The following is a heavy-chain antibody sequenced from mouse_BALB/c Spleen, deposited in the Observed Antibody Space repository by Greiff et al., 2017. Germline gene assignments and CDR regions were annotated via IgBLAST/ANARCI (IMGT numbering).Heavy chain of an antibody. V-gene: IGHV1-7*01. Sequence: VKLQESGAELAKPGASVKMSCKASGYTFTSYWMHWVKQRPGQGLEWIGYINPSTGYTEYNQKFKDKATLTADKSSSTAYMQLSSLTSEDSAVYYCARSKTKGDAMDYWGQGTSVTVSS. CDR2: INPSTGYT. CDR1: GYTFTSYW. J-gene: IGHJ4*01. D-gene: IGHD1-3*01. CDR3: ARSKTKGDAMDY.